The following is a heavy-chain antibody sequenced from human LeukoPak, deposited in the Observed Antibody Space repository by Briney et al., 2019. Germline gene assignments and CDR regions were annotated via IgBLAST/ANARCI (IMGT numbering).Heavy chain of an antibody. J-gene: IGHJ3*02. CDR1: GFTFSSYS. V-gene: IGHV3-21*01. CDR2: ISSSSSYI. Sequence: GSLRLSCAASGFTFSSYSMNWVRQAPGKGLEWVSSISSSSSYIYYADSVKGRFTISRDDAKNSLYLQMNSLRAEDTAVYYCARGRGSYFAFDIWGQGTMVTVSS. CDR3: ARGRGSYFAFDI. D-gene: IGHD1-26*01.